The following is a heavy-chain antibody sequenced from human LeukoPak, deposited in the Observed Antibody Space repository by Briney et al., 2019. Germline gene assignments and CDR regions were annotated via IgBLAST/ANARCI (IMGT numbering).Heavy chain of an antibody. CDR3: ARHVLYSYGPQWWFDP. D-gene: IGHD5-18*01. V-gene: IGHV5-10-1*01. CDR1: GYSFTNYR. CDR2: IDASDSYT. J-gene: IGHJ5*02. Sequence: GESLKISCKGSGYSFTNYRISWVRHMPGRGLEWMGWIDASDSYTNYSPSFQGHVTISADKSSSTAYLQWSSLKASDTVIYYCARHVLYSYGPQWWFDPWGQGTLVTVSS.